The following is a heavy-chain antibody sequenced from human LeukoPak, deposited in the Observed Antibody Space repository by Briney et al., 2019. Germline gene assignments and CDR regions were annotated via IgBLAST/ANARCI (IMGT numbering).Heavy chain of an antibody. D-gene: IGHD6-19*01. CDR1: GFTFNNYG. Sequence: GASLRLSCAASGFTFNNYGMSWVRQAPGKGLEWVSTINDNGLNTHYADSVKGRFTISRDDSKSTLHLQMNSLRVDDTALYYCTKGDGGWYPIDSWGQGILVIVSS. V-gene: IGHV3-23*01. J-gene: IGHJ4*02. CDR3: TKGDGGWYPIDS. CDR2: INDNGLNT.